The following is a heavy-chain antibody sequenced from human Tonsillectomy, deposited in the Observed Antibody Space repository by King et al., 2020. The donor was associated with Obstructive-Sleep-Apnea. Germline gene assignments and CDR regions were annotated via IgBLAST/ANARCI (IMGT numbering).Heavy chain of an antibody. CDR3: AKYDANGYPYSFDS. D-gene: IGHD2-8*01. J-gene: IGHJ4*02. V-gene: IGHV4-4*02. CDR2: IFHGGRT. CDR1: GGFINSTNW. Sequence: VQLQESGPGLVKPSGTLSLTCAVSGGFINSTNWWSWVRQPPGRGLEWIGEIFHGGRTTHNPSLESRVTISIDKSKNQFSLKLTSVTAPDTAVYYCAKYDANGYPYSFDSWGQGTLVTVSS.